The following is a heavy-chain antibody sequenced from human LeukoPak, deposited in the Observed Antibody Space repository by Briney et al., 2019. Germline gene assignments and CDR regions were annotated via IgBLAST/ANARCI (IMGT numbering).Heavy chain of an antibody. J-gene: IGHJ6*04. CDR3: ARFRDDFWSGYSSPTALDV. D-gene: IGHD3-3*01. CDR2: ISSSSSYI. Sequence: PGGSLRLSCAASGFTFSSYSMNWVCQAPGKGLEWVSSISSSSSYIYYADSVKGRFTISRDNAKNSLYLQMNSLRAEDTAVYYCARFRDDFWSGYSSPTALDVWGKGTTVTVSS. V-gene: IGHV3-21*01. CDR1: GFTFSSYS.